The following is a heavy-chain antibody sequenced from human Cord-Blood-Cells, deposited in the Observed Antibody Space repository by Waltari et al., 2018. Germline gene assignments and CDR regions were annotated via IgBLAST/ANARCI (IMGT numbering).Heavy chain of an antibody. Sequence: QVQLVQSGAEVKKPGASVKVSCKASGYTFTGDYMHWVRQAPGQGLEWMAWSNPNSGGTNYAQKFQGRGTMTRDTSISTAYMELGRLRSDDTAVYYCARGITMVRGVIGAFDIWGQGTMVTVSS. CDR2: SNPNSGGT. J-gene: IGHJ3*02. D-gene: IGHD3-10*01. CDR3: ARGITMVRGVIGAFDI. V-gene: IGHV1-2*02. CDR1: GYTFTGDY.